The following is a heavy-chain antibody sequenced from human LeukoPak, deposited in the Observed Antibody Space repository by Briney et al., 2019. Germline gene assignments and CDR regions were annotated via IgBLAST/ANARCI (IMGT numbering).Heavy chain of an antibody. CDR3: AKAPIQYSSLAFFDY. D-gene: IGHD6-6*01. V-gene: IGHV3-30*02. CDR2: IRYDGNNK. Sequence: PGGSLRLSCAASGFTFSSYGMHWVRQALGKGLQWVAFIRYDGNNKYYADSVKGRFTISRDNSKNTLYLQMNSLRAEDTAVYYCAKAPIQYSSLAFFDYWGQGTLVTVSS. CDR1: GFTFSSYG. J-gene: IGHJ4*02.